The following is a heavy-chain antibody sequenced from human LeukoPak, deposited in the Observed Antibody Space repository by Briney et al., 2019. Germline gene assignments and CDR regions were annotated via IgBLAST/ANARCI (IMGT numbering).Heavy chain of an antibody. CDR1: GFTFSSYW. CDR2: IKQDGGEK. D-gene: IGHD3-9*01. Sequence: GGSLRLSCAASGFTFSSYWMSWVRQAPGKGLEWVANIKQDGGEKYYVDSVKGRFTISRDNAKNSLYLQMNSLRAEDTAVYYCARSLFWDILAPGAFDIWGQGTMVTVSS. CDR3: ARSLFWDILAPGAFDI. V-gene: IGHV3-7*01. J-gene: IGHJ3*02.